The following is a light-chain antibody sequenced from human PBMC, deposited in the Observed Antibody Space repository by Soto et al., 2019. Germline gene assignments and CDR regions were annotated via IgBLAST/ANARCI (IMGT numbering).Light chain of an antibody. V-gene: IGKV3-15*01. CDR2: GAS. Sequence: EVVMTQSPATLYVSPGERVTLSCRASQAVGYNLAWYQHKPGQAPRLLIYGASTRVTGIPTRFSGSGSGTEFTLTISSLQSEDFGIYYCQQSYTFGQGTKLEIK. CDR1: QAVGYN. J-gene: IGKJ2*01. CDR3: QQSYT.